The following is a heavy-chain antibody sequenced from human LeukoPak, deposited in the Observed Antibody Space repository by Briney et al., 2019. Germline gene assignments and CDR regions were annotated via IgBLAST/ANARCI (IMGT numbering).Heavy chain of an antibody. V-gene: IGHV5-51*01. Sequence: GESLKISCKASGYSFTTYWIGWVRQMPGKGLEWMALLYPGDSDTKYCPSFQGQVTISADKSISTAYLQWSSLKDSDTAIYYCARRTSSAWESGAFDIWGHGTLVTVSS. D-gene: IGHD1-26*01. J-gene: IGHJ3*02. CDR3: ARRTSSAWESGAFDI. CDR2: LYPGDSDT. CDR1: GYSFTTYW.